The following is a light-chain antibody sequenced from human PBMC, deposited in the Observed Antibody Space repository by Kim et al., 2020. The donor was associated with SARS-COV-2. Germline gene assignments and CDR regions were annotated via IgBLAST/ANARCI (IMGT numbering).Light chain of an antibody. CDR3: QHHNNWPPYT. CDR1: QTVGSP. V-gene: IGKV3-15*01. Sequence: VSPGESATLSCRASQTVGSPFACYQHKPAQAPRLLIYSASTRATGIPPRFRGSGSGTEFTLPISSLQSEDSAIYYCQHHNNWPPYTFGQGTKLEI. J-gene: IGKJ2*01. CDR2: SAS.